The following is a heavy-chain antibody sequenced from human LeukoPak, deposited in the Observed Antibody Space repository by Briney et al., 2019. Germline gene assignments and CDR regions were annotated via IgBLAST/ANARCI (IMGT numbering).Heavy chain of an antibody. CDR2: ISYDGSNK. CDR1: KFTFSNYG. J-gene: IGHJ4*02. CDR3: ASLAGNQLLYDY. Sequence: GGSLRLSCTAAKFTFSNYGMQWVRQAPGKGLEWVALISYDGSNKYYADSVKGRFTISRDNSKNTLYLQMNSLRAEDTAVYYCASLAGNQLLYDYWGQGTLVTVSS. D-gene: IGHD2-2*02. V-gene: IGHV3-30*03.